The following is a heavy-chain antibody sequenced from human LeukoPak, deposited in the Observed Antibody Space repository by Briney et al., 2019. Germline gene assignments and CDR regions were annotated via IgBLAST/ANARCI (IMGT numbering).Heavy chain of an antibody. CDR2: IYYSGST. D-gene: IGHD1-1*01. J-gene: IGHJ4*02. CDR3: ARLINWEFDY. Sequence: SETLSLTCTVSGGSISSSSYYWGWIRQPPGKGLEWIGSIYYSGSTYYNPSLKSRVTISVPPSKNQFSLKLSSVPAADTAVYYCARLINWEFDYWGQGTLVTVSS. CDR1: GGSISSSSYY. V-gene: IGHV4-39*01.